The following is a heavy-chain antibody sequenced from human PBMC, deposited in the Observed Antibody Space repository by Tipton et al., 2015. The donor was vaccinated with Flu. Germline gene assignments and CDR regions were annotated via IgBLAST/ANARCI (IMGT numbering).Heavy chain of an antibody. CDR2: IYLTGNT. D-gene: IGHD2-15*01. V-gene: IGHV4-4*07. CDR3: ARIGGGTWGLDY. CDR1: GGSLSSNF. Sequence: TLSLTCTVTGGSLSSNFWTWIRQPAGKGLEWIGRIYLTGNTDYNPSLKGRVTISEDMSRNEFSLKLTSVTAADTAVYYCARIGGGTWGLDYWGRGTLVSVSS. J-gene: IGHJ4*02.